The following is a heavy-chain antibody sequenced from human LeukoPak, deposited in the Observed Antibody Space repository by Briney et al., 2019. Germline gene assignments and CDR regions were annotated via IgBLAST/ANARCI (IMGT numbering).Heavy chain of an antibody. V-gene: IGHV4-34*01. Sequence: PSETLSLTCAVYGGSFSGYYWSWIRQPPGKGLEWIGEINHSGSTNYNPSLKSRVTISVDTSANQFSLKLTSVTAADTAVYFCARLGYCSGGSCQHDFWGQGTLVTVSS. CDR1: GGSFSGYY. D-gene: IGHD2-15*01. J-gene: IGHJ4*02. CDR3: ARLGYCSGGSCQHDF. CDR2: INHSGST.